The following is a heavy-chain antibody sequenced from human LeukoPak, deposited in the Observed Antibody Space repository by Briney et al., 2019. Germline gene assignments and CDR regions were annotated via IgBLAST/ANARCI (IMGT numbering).Heavy chain of an antibody. CDR3: ARDPRWLTPDCTSTSCYENYFDP. J-gene: IGHJ5*02. V-gene: IGHV4-38-2*02. Sequence: SETLSLTCGVSGYSLSSGYQWAWIRQSPGKGLEWIGSIYHSGSARYNPSLKSRVTISVETSKNQFSLNMYSVTAADTAVYYCARDPRWLTPDCTSTSCYENYFDPWGQGTLVTVSS. CDR2: IYHSGSA. D-gene: IGHD2-2*01. CDR1: GYSLSSGYQ.